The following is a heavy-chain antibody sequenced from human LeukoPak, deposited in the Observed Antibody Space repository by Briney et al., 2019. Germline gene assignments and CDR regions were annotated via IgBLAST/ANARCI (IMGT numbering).Heavy chain of an antibody. D-gene: IGHD3-16*01. CDR2: INPTSGAT. Sequence: ASVKVSCKASGYTFTDYHLHWVRQAPGQGLEWMGWINPTSGATNYPPRFQGRVTMTRDTSISTAYMDLTRLTSDDTAVYYCASDQRSSYTYYFEDWGQGTLVTVSS. CDR3: ASDQRSSYTYYFED. V-gene: IGHV1-2*02. J-gene: IGHJ4*02. CDR1: GYTFTDYH.